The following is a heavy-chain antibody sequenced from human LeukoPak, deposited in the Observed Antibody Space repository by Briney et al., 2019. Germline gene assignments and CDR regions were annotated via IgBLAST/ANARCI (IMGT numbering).Heavy chain of an antibody. D-gene: IGHD3-22*01. Sequence: ASVKVSCKAPGYTFTGYYMHWVRQAPGQGLEWMGWINPNSGGTNYAQKFQGRVTMTRDTSISTAYMELSRLRSDDTAVYYCARGAPLHYYDSSGLYNFDYWGQGTLVTVSS. CDR1: GYTFTGYY. CDR3: ARGAPLHYYDSSGLYNFDY. CDR2: INPNSGGT. J-gene: IGHJ4*02. V-gene: IGHV1-2*02.